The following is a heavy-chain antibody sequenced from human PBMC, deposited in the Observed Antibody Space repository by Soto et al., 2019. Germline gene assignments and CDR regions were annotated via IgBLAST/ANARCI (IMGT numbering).Heavy chain of an antibody. J-gene: IGHJ5*02. CDR2: IYYSGST. V-gene: IGHV4-59*01. D-gene: IGHD2-15*01. CDR3: ARDRRCSGGSCYSRWFDP. CDR1: GGSISSYY. Sequence: SETLSLTCTVSGGSISSYYWSWIRQPPGKGLEWIGYIYYSGSTNYNPSLKSRVTISVDTSKNQFSLKLSSVTAADTAVYYCARDRRCSGGSCYSRWFDPWGQGTLVTVSS.